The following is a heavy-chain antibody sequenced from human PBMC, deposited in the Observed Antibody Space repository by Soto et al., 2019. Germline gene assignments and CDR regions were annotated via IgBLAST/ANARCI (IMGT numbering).Heavy chain of an antibody. CDR1: GFTFSSYS. V-gene: IGHV3-21*01. J-gene: IGHJ4*02. Sequence: GGSLRLSCAASGFTFSSYSMNWVRQAPGEGLEWVSSISSSSSYIYYADSVKGRFTISRDNAKNSLYLQMNSLRAEDTAVYYCARGGYYDSSGYYHYFDYWGQGTLVTVSS. CDR3: ARGGYYDSSGYYHYFDY. CDR2: ISSSSSYI. D-gene: IGHD3-22*01.